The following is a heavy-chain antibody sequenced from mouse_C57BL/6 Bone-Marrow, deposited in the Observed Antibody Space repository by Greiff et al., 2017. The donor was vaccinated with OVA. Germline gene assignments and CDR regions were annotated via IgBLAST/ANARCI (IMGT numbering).Heavy chain of an antibody. CDR3: ARGRWDY. CDR2: IDPSDSYT. V-gene: IGHV1-50*01. CDR1: GYTFTSYW. J-gene: IGHJ2*01. D-gene: IGHD1-1*01. Sequence: QVQLQQPGAELVKPGASVKLSCKASGYTFTSYWMQWVKQRPGQGLEWIGEIDPSDSYTNYNQKFKGKATLTVDTSSSTAYMQLRSLTSEDSAVYYCARGRWDYWGQGTTLTVSS.